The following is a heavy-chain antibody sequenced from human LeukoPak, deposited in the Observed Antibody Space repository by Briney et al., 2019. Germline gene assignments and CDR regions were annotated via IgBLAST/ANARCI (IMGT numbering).Heavy chain of an antibody. V-gene: IGHV4-31*03. CDR3: ARGTADCSSTSCYFDY. CDR1: GGSISSGGYY. D-gene: IGHD2-2*01. J-gene: IGHJ4*02. CDR2: IYYSGST. Sequence: PSETLSLTCTVSGGSISSGGYYRSWIRQHPGKGLEWIGYIYYSGSTYYNPSLKSRVTISVDTSKNQFSLKLSSVTAADTAVYYCARGTADCSSTSCYFDYCGQGTLVTVSS.